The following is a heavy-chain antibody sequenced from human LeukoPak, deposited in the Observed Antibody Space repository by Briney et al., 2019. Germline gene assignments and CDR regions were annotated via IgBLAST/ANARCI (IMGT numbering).Heavy chain of an antibody. CDR2: ISAYNGNT. CDR3: ARELYAWELRGAFDI. CDR1: GYTFTSYG. J-gene: IGHJ3*02. D-gene: IGHD1-26*01. Sequence: ASVKVSFKASGYTFTSYGISWVRQAPGQGLEWMGWISAYNGNTNYAQKLQGRVTMTTDTSTSTAYMELRSLRSDDTAVYYCARELYAWELRGAFDIWGQGTMVTVSS. V-gene: IGHV1-18*01.